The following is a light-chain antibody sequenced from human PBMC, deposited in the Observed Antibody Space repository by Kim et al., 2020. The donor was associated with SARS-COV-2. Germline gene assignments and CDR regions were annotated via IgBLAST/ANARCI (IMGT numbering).Light chain of an antibody. Sequence: SYELTQPPSVSVSPGQTASITCSGDKLGDKYACWYQHKPGQSPVLVIYQDSKRPSGIPERFSGSNSGNTATLTISGTQAMDEADYYCQAWDSSNVVFGGGTQLTVL. V-gene: IGLV3-1*01. CDR2: QDS. CDR3: QAWDSSNVV. CDR1: KLGDKY. J-gene: IGLJ2*01.